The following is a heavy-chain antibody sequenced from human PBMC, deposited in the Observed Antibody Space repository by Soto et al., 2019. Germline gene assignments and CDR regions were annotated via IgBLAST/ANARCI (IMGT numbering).Heavy chain of an antibody. J-gene: IGHJ3*02. CDR1: GFTFTKAW. CDR2: IKSKTDGGTT. V-gene: IGHV3-15*07. D-gene: IGHD2-2*01. Sequence: EVQLVESGGGLVKPGGSLRLSCAASGFTFTKAWMNWVRQAPGKGLEWVGRIKSKTDGGTTDYAAPVKGRFTISRDDSKNTLYLKMNSLKTGDTAVYYCVSSYDAFDIWGQGTMVTVSS. CDR3: VSSYDAFDI.